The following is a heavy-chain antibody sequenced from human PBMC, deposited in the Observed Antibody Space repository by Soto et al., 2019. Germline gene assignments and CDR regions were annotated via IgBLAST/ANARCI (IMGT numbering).Heavy chain of an antibody. D-gene: IGHD5-18*01. V-gene: IGHV1-18*04. CDR1: GYTFTSYG. CDR2: ISAYNGNT. CDR3: AGELSGYSSGPGEVY. J-gene: IGHJ4*02. Sequence: GASVKVSCKASGYTFTSYGISWVRQAPGQGLEWMGWISAYNGNTNHAQKLQGRVTMTTDTSTSTAYMELRSLRSDDTAVYFCAGELSGYSSGPGEVYWGQGILVTVSS.